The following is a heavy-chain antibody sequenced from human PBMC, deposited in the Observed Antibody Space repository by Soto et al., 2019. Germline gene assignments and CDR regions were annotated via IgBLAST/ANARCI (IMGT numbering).Heavy chain of an antibody. D-gene: IGHD6-19*01. CDR1: GYTFTSYY. J-gene: IGHJ6*02. CDR2: INPSGGST. V-gene: IGHV1-46*01. Sequence: QVQLVQSGAEVKKPGASVKVSCKASGYTFTSYYMHWVRQAPGQGLEGMGIINPSGGSTSYAQKFQGRVTMTRDTSTSTVYMELSSLRSEDTAVYYCARDYAPVAGTHYYGMDVWGQGTTVTVSS. CDR3: ARDYAPVAGTHYYGMDV.